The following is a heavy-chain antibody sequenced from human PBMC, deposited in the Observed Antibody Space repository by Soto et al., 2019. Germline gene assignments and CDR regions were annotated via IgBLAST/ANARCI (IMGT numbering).Heavy chain of an antibody. CDR2: IIPIFGTV. CDR1: GGSFSTLA. D-gene: IGHD2-8*02. Sequence: GASVKVSCKASGGSFSTLAIRWVRQAPGQGLEWMGGIIPIFGTVNYAEKFRGRVTITADKSTTTAYMELSSLTSGDTAVYYCTHPPACTGGTCHAPWGQGTVVTVSS. CDR3: THPPACTGGTCHAP. J-gene: IGHJ5*02. V-gene: IGHV1-69*06.